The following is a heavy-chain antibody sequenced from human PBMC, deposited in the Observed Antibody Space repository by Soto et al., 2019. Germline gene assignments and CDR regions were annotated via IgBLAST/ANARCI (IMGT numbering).Heavy chain of an antibody. J-gene: IGHJ5*02. CDR3: ATVFDL. CDR2: IDTDGGGT. Sequence: DVQLVESGGGLVQPGGSLRVSRAASGFTLGSHRIQWVRQAPGKGLEWVSRIDTDGGGTSYADSVKGRFTISTDNAKNTVYLQMNGLRAEDTAVYYCATVFDLWGQGTLVTVSS. V-gene: IGHV3-74*01. CDR1: GFTLGSHR.